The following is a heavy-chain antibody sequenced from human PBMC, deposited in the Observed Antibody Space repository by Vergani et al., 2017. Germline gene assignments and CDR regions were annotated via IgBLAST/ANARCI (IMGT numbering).Heavy chain of an antibody. CDR3: ARGASGDYVSSFDY. CDR2: ISYDGSNK. CDR1: GFSFTSYG. J-gene: IGHJ4*02. D-gene: IGHD4-17*01. V-gene: IGHV3-30*03. Sequence: QVRLVESGGGVVQPGRSLRLSCAASGFSFTSYGMHWVRQAPGKGLEWVAVISYDGSNKYYADSVKGRFTISRDNSKNTLYLQMNSLRAEDTAVYYCARGASGDYVSSFDYWGQGTLVTVSS.